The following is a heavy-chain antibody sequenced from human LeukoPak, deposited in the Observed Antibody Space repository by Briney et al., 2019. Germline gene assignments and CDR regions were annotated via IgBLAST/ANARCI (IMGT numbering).Heavy chain of an antibody. CDR2: FTGSSTSDI. CDR3: ARATTVTTLGFFDY. Sequence: GGSLRLSCAASGFAFSRYSMNWVRLAPGQGLEWVSSFTGSSTSDISYADSVKGRFAISRDNAKNSLYLQMNSLRAEDTAVYYCARATTVTTLGFFDYWGQGTLVTVSS. J-gene: IGHJ4*02. CDR1: GFAFSRYS. V-gene: IGHV3-48*01. D-gene: IGHD4-17*01.